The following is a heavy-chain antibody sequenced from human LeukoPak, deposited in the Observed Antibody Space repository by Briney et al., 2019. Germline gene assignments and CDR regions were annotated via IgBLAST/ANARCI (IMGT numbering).Heavy chain of an antibody. Sequence: SETLSLTCTVSGGSVSSGFYYWSWVRQPSGKGLEWIGYISYSGGTNYNPSLKSRVTISVDTSKNQFSLKLSSVTAADTAVYYCARRDCSSTSCYVAYWGQGTLVTVSS. CDR1: GGSVSSGFYY. J-gene: IGHJ4*02. CDR3: ARRDCSSTSCYVAY. D-gene: IGHD2-2*01. CDR2: ISYSGGT. V-gene: IGHV4-61*01.